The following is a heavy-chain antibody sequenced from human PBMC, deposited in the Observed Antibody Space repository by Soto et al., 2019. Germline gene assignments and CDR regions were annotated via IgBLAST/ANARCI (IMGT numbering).Heavy chain of an antibody. Sequence: PGGSLRLSCVASGFTLSDHYMDWVRPAPGKGLEWVGRTRNKANSYTTEYAASVKGRFTISRDDSNNSLFLQMNSLKTEDTAVYYCARLTNYYFDYWGQGALVTVSS. CDR1: GFTLSDHY. D-gene: IGHD4-17*01. V-gene: IGHV3-72*01. CDR3: ARLTNYYFDY. J-gene: IGHJ4*02. CDR2: TRNKANSYTT.